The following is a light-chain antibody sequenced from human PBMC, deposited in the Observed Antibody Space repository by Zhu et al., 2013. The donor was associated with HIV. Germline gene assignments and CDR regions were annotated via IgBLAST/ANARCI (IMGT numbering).Light chain of an antibody. Sequence: EIVLTQSPGALSLSPGDRATLSCRASQRISGNYLAWYQHKLGQAPRLLIYGASTRATGVPDRFTGSGSGTDFTLTINRLEPEDVALYYCQQYNNWPLTFGGGTKVEIK. V-gene: IGKV3-20*01. CDR1: QRISGNY. CDR2: GAS. CDR3: QQYNNWPLT. J-gene: IGKJ4*01.